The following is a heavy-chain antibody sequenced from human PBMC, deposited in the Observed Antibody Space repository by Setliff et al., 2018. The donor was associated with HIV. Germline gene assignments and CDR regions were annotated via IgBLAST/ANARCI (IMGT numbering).Heavy chain of an antibody. CDR3: ARLGGLRYYDSSGYFDY. J-gene: IGHJ4*02. CDR2: IYYSGST. Sequence: GSLRLSCAASGFTFRSYEMNWVRQPPGKGLEWIGSIYYSGSTYYNPSLKSRVTISVDTSKNQFSLKLSSVTAADTAVYYCARLGGLRYYDSSGYFDYWGQGMLVTVSS. CDR1: GFTFRSYE. V-gene: IGHV4-39*01. D-gene: IGHD3-22*01.